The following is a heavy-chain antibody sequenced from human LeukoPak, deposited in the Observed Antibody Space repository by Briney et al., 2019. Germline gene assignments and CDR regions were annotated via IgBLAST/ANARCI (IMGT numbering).Heavy chain of an antibody. CDR1: GFTFSSYS. D-gene: IGHD2-2*02. Sequence: KPGGSLRLSCAASGFTFSSYSMNWVRQAPGKGLEWVSSISSSSSYIYYADSVKGRFTISRDNAKNSLYLQMNSLRAEDTAVYYCARSLGVTGYCGSTSCYIDYWGQGTLVTVSS. CDR3: ARSLGVTGYCGSTSCYIDY. CDR2: ISSSSSYI. J-gene: IGHJ4*02. V-gene: IGHV3-21*01.